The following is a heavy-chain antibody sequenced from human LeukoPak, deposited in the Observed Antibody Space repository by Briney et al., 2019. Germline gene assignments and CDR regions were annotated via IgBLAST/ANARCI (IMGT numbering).Heavy chain of an antibody. CDR2: ISSSSRYI. V-gene: IGHV3-21*01. CDR3: ARDREEDYYMDV. Sequence: GGSLRLSCAASGFTFNRYSMNWVRQAPGKGLEWVSSISSSSRYIYYADSVKGRFTISRDNAKNSLYLQMNSLRAEDTAVYYCARDREEDYYMDVWGKGTRVTVSS. CDR1: GFTFNRYS. J-gene: IGHJ6*03.